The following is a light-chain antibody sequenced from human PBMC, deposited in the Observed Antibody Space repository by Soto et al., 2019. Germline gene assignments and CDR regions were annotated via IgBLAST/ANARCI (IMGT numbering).Light chain of an antibody. CDR3: QQSYTSPPVT. CDR2: AAS. V-gene: IGKV1-39*01. Sequence: DIQMTQSPSSLSASLGDRVTITCRASQSISNYLNWYQQQPGKAPKLLIYAASSLQSGVPSRFSGSGSETDFTLTISSLQPEDFATYYGQQSYTSPPVTFGGGTKVEIK. CDR1: QSISNY. J-gene: IGKJ4*01.